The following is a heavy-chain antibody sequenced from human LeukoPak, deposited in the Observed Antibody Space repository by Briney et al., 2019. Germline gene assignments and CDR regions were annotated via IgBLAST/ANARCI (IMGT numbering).Heavy chain of an antibody. D-gene: IGHD2-2*01. V-gene: IGHV3-7*01. CDR2: IKQDGSEK. CDR3: ARDDCSSISCYHNWFDP. J-gene: IGHJ5*02. Sequence: GGSLRLSCAASGFTVSSNYMSWVRQAPGKGLEWVANIKQDGSEKYYVDSVKGRFTIPRDNAKNSLYLQMNSLRAEDTAVYYCARDDCSSISCYHNWFDPWGQGTLVTVSS. CDR1: GFTVSSNY.